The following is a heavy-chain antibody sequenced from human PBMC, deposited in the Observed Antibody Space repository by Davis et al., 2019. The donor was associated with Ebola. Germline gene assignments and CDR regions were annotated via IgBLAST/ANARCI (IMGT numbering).Heavy chain of an antibody. CDR1: GFTFSSYW. D-gene: IGHD6-25*01. Sequence: ETLSLTCAASGFTFSSYWMSWVRQAPGKGLEWVANIKQDGSEKYYVDSVKGRFTISRDNAKRSLYLQMNSLRAEDTAVYYCARKRSFDYWGQGTLVTVSS. CDR3: ARKRSFDY. CDR2: IKQDGSEK. V-gene: IGHV3-7*01. J-gene: IGHJ4*02.